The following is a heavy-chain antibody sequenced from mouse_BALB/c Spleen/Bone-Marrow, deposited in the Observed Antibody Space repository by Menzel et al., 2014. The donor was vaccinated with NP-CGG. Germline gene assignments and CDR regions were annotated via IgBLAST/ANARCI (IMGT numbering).Heavy chain of an antibody. CDR1: GYSITNNYY. Sequence: EVQRVESGPGLVIPSQSLSLTCSVTGYSITNNYYWNWIRQFPGNKLEWMGYIKYDSTNNYNPSLKNRISITRDTSKNQFFLKLNSVTTEDTATYYCARDDGSTYGGDYFDYWGQGTTLTVSS. CDR3: ARDDGSTYGGDYFDY. J-gene: IGHJ2*01. CDR2: IKYDSTN. V-gene: IGHV3-6*02. D-gene: IGHD1-1*01.